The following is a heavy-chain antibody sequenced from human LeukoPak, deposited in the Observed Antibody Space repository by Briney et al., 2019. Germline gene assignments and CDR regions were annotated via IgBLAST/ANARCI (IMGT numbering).Heavy chain of an antibody. Sequence: PSGTLSLTCAVSGGSISSSNWWSWVRQPPGKGLEWIGEIYDSGSTNYNPSLKSRVTISVDKSKNQFSLRLSSVTAADTAVYYCARDYDDSSGYYTLHYFDYWGQGTLVTVSS. CDR2: IYDSGST. V-gene: IGHV4-4*02. CDR1: GGSISSSNW. J-gene: IGHJ4*02. CDR3: ARDYDDSSGYYTLHYFDY. D-gene: IGHD3-22*01.